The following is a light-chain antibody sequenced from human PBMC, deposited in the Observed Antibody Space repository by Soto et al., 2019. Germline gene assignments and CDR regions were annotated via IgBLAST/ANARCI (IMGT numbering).Light chain of an antibody. Sequence: QSALTQPASVSGFLGQSITMSCTGSSSDVGTFNLVSWFQQHAGNAPKLLIFEDTKRPSGVSDRFSGTKSCNTASLPISGLQAEDEADYHCCSYAGTTTPWVFGTGTKLTVL. J-gene: IGLJ1*01. CDR3: CSYAGTTTPWV. CDR1: SSDVGTFNL. V-gene: IGLV2-23*01. CDR2: EDT.